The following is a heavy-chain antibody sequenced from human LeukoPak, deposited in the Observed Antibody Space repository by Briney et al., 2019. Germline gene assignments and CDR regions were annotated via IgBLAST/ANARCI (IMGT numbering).Heavy chain of an antibody. CDR3: ARGGYSGYDSVYYMDV. V-gene: IGHV4-59*01. CDR2: IYYSGST. Sequence: PSETLSLTCTVSCGSISSFYWSWIRQPPGKGLEWIGYIYYSGSTNYNPSLKSRVTISVDTSKNQFSLKLSSVTAADTAVYYCARGGYSGYDSVYYMDVWGKGTTVTVSS. J-gene: IGHJ6*03. D-gene: IGHD5-12*01. CDR1: CGSISSFY.